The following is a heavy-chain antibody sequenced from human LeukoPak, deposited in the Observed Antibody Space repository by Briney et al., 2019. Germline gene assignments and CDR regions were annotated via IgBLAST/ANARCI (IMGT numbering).Heavy chain of an antibody. CDR3: ARSSSTSSFTY. CDR2: ISSSSTTI. Sequence: GGSLRLSCAASGFTFSDYSINWVRQAPGKGLEWISYISSSSTTIYYADSVKGRFSISRDNAKSSLYLQMNSLRGEDTAVYYCARSSSTSSFTYWGQGTLVTVSS. CDR1: GFTFSDYS. J-gene: IGHJ4*02. V-gene: IGHV3-48*01. D-gene: IGHD2-2*02.